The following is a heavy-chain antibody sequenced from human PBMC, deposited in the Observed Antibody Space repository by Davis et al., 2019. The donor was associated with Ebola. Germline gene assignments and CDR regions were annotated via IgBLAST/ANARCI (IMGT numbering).Heavy chain of an antibody. CDR2: ISGSGGST. CDR1: GFTFSSYA. J-gene: IGHJ6*02. CDR3: ARLDCTSSSCYTGNYYYYYGADV. V-gene: IGHV3-23*01. Sequence: PGGSLRLSCAASGFTFSSYAMSWVRQAPGKGLEWVSAISGSGGSTYYADSVKGRFTISRDNSKNTLYLQMKSLRAEDTAVYYCARLDCTSSSCYTGNYYYYYGADVWGQGTTVTVSS. D-gene: IGHD2-2*02.